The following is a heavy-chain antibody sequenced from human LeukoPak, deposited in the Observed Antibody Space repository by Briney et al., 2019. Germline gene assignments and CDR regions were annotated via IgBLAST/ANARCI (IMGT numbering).Heavy chain of an antibody. J-gene: IGHJ4*02. CDR3: ARTYYFDSSGYNSVGY. Sequence: GGSLRLSCAASGFTFSSYWMHWVRQAPGKGLVWVSRINSDGSSTSYADSVKGRFTISRDNAKNTLHLQMNSLRAEDTTVYYRARTYYFDSSGYNSVGYWGQGTLVTVSS. CDR2: INSDGSST. CDR1: GFTFSSYW. V-gene: IGHV3-74*01. D-gene: IGHD3-22*01.